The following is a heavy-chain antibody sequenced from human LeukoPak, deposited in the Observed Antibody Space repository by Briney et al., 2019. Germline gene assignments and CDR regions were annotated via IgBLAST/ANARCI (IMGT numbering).Heavy chain of an antibody. V-gene: IGHV1-2*02. Sequence: ASVKVSCKASGYTSTGYYMHWVRQAPGQGLEWMGWINPNSGGTNYAQKLQGRVTMTRDTSISTAYMELSRLRSDDTAVYYCARGIVGATLNWFDPWGQGTLVTVSS. J-gene: IGHJ5*02. D-gene: IGHD1-26*01. CDR3: ARGIVGATLNWFDP. CDR1: GYTSTGYY. CDR2: INPNSGGT.